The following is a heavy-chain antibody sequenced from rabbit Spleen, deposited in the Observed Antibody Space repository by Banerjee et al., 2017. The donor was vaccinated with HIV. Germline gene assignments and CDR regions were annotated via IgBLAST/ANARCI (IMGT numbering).Heavy chain of an antibody. J-gene: IGHJ4*01. CDR2: FDPDFGST. V-gene: IGHV1S7*01. Sequence: QLVESGGGLVTPGGSLTLSCKASGFDFTSYYMSWVRQPPGKGLEWIGYFDPDFGSTYYASWVNGQFTISSHNAQNTLYLQLNSLTAADTATYFCARGPPYAGYAGYGYVYLNLWGPGTLVTVS. D-gene: IGHD6-1*01. CDR3: ARGPPYAGYAGYGYVYLNL. CDR1: GFDFTSYY.